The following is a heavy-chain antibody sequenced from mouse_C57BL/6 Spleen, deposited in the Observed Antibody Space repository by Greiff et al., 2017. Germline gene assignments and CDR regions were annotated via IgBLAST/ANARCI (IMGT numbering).Heavy chain of an antibody. CDR3: ARGSRDYFDY. CDR1: GFTFSDYY. V-gene: IGHV5-16*01. CDR2: INFDGSST. Sequence: EVKLMESEGGLVQPGSSMKLSCTASGFTFSDYYMAWVRQVPEKGLEWVANINFDGSSTYYLDSLKSRFLISRDNAKNILYLQMSSLKSEDTATYYGARGSRDYFDYWGQGTTLTVSS. J-gene: IGHJ2*01.